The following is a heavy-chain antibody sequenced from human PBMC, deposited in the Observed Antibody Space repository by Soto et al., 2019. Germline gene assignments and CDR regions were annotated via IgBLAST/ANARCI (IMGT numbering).Heavy chain of an antibody. D-gene: IGHD5-12*01. J-gene: IGHJ4*02. CDR3: AREVAPRGYFDY. CDR1: GFTFSSYG. Sequence: GGSLRLSCAASGFTFSSYGMHWVRQAPGKGLEWVAVISYDGSNKYYADSVKGRFTISRDNSKNTLYLQMNSLRAEDTAVYYCAREVAPRGYFDYWGQGTLVTVSS. CDR2: ISYDGSNK. V-gene: IGHV3-30*03.